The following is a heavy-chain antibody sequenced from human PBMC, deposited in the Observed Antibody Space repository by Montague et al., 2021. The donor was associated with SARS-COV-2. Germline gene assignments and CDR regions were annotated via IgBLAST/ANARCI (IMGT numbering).Heavy chain of an antibody. J-gene: IGHJ4*02. D-gene: IGHD2-15*01. Sequence: SLRLSCAASRLPFNGYAMHWVRQAPGKGLEWLTFISHDKSNNKYADSVKGRFTISRDNTKNTLYLQMDSLRAEDTAVYYCAREGYRSGSVSIDDWGQGTLVTVSS. CDR2: ISHDKSNN. V-gene: IGHV3-30*04. CDR3: AREGYRSGSVSIDD. CDR1: RLPFNGYA.